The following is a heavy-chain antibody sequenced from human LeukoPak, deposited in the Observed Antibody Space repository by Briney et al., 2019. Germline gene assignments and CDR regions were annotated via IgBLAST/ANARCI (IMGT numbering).Heavy chain of an antibody. CDR1: GGSISSYY. V-gene: IGHV4-59*01. J-gene: IGHJ3*02. CDR3: ARIWYDYVWGSYRSDDAFDI. CDR2: IYYSGST. D-gene: IGHD3-16*02. Sequence: SETLSLTCTVSGGSISSYYWSWIRQPPGKGLEWIGYIYYSGSTSYNPSLKSRVTISVDTSKNQFSLKLSSVTAADTAVYYCARIWYDYVWGSYRSDDAFDIWGQGTMVTVSS.